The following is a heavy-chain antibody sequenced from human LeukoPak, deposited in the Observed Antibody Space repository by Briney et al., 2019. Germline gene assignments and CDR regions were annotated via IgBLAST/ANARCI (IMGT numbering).Heavy chain of an antibody. D-gene: IGHD3-10*02. CDR2: ISSSSYI. CDR1: GFTFSSYS. CDR3: ARDRYYVGFDY. V-gene: IGHV3-21*01. J-gene: IGHJ4*02. Sequence: GGSLRLSCAASGFTFSSYSMNWVRQAPGKGLEWVSSISSSSYIYYADSVKGRFTISRDNAKNSLYLQMNSLRAEDTAVYYCARDRYYVGFDYWGQGTLVTVSS.